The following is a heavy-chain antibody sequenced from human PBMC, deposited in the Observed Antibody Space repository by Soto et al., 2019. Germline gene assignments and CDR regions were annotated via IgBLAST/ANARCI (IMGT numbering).Heavy chain of an antibody. CDR2: INSDGSST. CDR3: ARAQQPEAFDY. CDR1: GFTFSSYW. Sequence: GGSLRLSCAASGFTFSSYWMHWVRQAPGKGLVWVSRINSDGSSTSYADSVRGRFTISRDNAKNTLYLQMNSLRAEDTAVYYCARAQQPEAFDYWGQGTLVTVSS. D-gene: IGHD6-13*01. V-gene: IGHV3-74*01. J-gene: IGHJ4*02.